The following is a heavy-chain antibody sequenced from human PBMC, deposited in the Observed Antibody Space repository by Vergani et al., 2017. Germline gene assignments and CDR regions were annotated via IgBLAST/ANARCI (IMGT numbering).Heavy chain of an antibody. CDR1: GFSFSNHR. CDR3: ARDPEHGAIDY. D-gene: IGHD4-17*01. CDR2: INKDGSEQ. V-gene: IGHV3-7*01. J-gene: IGHJ4*02. Sequence: EVQLVESGGSLVHPGGSLRLSCAASGFSFSNHRMSWVRLAPGKGLVWVAEINKDGSEQYYVDSVRGRFTISRDNTKNSLYLKMNSLRGEYTAVYYCARDPEHGAIDYWGQGTLVTVSS.